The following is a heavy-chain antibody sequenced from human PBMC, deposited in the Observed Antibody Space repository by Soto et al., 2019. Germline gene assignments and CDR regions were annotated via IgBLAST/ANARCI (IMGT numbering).Heavy chain of an antibody. CDR1: GFTVSSNY. CDR3: ARALSSRESLIDY. J-gene: IGHJ4*02. D-gene: IGHD3-10*01. CDR2: IYSGGST. Sequence: GGSLRLSCAASGFTVSSNYMSWVRQAPGKGLEWVSVIYSGGSTYYADFVKGRFTISRHNSKNTLYLQMNSLRAEDTAVYYCARALSSRESLIDYWGQGTLVTVSS. V-gene: IGHV3-53*04.